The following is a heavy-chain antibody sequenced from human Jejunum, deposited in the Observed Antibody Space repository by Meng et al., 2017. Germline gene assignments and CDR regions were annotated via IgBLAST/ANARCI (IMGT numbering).Heavy chain of an antibody. CDR1: GFSFGDYT. V-gene: IGHV3-43*01. Sequence: GESLKISCAASGFSFGDYTMHWVRQAPGKGLEWVSVINWDGSNTYYADSVKGRFTISRDNSKNSLYLQMNSLRPDDTALYFCARDIQAYSKGHGPGSWGQGTLVTVSS. D-gene: IGHD5-18*01. J-gene: IGHJ5*02. CDR2: INWDGSNT. CDR3: ARDIQAYSKGHGPGS.